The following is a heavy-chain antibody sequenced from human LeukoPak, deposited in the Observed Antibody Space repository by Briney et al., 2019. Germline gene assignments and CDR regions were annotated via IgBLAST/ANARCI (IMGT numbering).Heavy chain of an antibody. CDR2: IIPIFGTA. D-gene: IGHD3-22*01. CDR1: GGTFSSYA. Sequence: SVKVSCKASGGTFSSYAISWVRQAPGQGLEWMGRIIPIFGTADYAQKFQGRVTITTDESTSTAYMELSSLRSEDTAVYYCARLGYYDSSGYYRVGAFDIWGQGTMVTVSS. J-gene: IGHJ3*02. CDR3: ARLGYYDSSGYYRVGAFDI. V-gene: IGHV1-69*05.